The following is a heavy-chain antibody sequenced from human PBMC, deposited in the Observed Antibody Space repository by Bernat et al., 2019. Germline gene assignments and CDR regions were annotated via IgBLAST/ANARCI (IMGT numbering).Heavy chain of an antibody. D-gene: IGHD1-26*01. V-gene: IGHV4-61*01. CDR2: IYYSGST. CDR3: ARDPRWGYFDL. Sequence: QVQLQESGPGLVKPSETLSLTCTVSGGSVSSGSYYWSWIRQPPGTGLEWIGYIYYSGSTNYNPSLKSRVTISVDTSKNQFSLKLSSVTAADTAVYYCARDPRWGYFDLWGRGTLVTVSS. CDR1: GGSVSSGSYY. J-gene: IGHJ2*01.